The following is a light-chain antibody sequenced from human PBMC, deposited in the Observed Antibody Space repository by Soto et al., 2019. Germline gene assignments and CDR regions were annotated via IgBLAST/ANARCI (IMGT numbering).Light chain of an antibody. J-gene: IGLJ2*01. Sequence: QSVLTQPASVSGSPGQSITISCTGTSSDVGGYNSVSWYQQHTGKAPKLMIYEVSNRPSGVSNRFSGSKSGNTASLTISGLQAEYEADYYCSSYTGSTALVVFGGGTKLTVL. CDR1: SSDVGGYNS. CDR2: EVS. CDR3: SSYTGSTALVV. V-gene: IGLV2-14*01.